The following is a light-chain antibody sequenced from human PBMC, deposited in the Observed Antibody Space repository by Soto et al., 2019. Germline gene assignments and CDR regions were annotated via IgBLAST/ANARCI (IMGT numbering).Light chain of an antibody. CDR2: GAS. Sequence: EIVMTQAPATMSVSPGESETRSCRASQSVSSNLAWYPQKPDQAPRLLIYGASTRATGIPARFSGSGSGTEFTLTISGLQAEDFAVYYCQQYNNWLITFGPGTRREIK. CDR1: QSVSSN. J-gene: IGKJ5*01. V-gene: IGKV3-15*01. CDR3: QQYNNWLIT.